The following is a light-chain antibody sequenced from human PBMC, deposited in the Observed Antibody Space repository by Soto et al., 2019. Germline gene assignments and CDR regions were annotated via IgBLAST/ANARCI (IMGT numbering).Light chain of an antibody. CDR1: QSIGTY. CDR2: DAS. Sequence: EIVLTQSPATLSLSPGDRATLSCRASQSIGTYLAWYQQRPGQAPSLLIYDASNRATGIPARFSGSGSGTDFTLTISRLEPEDFAVYFCQHRSNSPYTWTFGQGTKVEIK. J-gene: IGKJ1*01. V-gene: IGKV3-11*01. CDR3: QHRSNSPYTWT.